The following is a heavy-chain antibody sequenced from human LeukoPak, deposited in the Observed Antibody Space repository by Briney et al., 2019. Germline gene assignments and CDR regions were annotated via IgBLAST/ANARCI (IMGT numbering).Heavy chain of an antibody. J-gene: IGHJ5*02. CDR2: ISGSCGST. V-gene: IGHV3-23*01. CDR1: GFTFSSYA. D-gene: IGHD2-2*01. Sequence: VGSLRLSCAASGFTFSSYAMSWVRQAPGTGLDWVSAISGSCGSTYYADSVKGRFTISRDNSKNTLYLQVNSLRAEDTAVYYCAKRDIVVVPAAIVGWFDPWGQGTLVTVSS. CDR3: AKRDIVVVPAAIVGWFDP.